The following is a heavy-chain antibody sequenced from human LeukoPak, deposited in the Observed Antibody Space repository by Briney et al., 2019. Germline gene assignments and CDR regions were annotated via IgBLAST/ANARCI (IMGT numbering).Heavy chain of an antibody. Sequence: ASVKVSCKASGYTFTSYGISWVRQAPGQGLEWMGWISAYNGNTNYAQKLQGRVTMTTDTSTSTAYMELRSLRSDDTAVYYCAITTGGSSTSCLDYWGLGTLVTVSS. D-gene: IGHD2-2*01. V-gene: IGHV1-18*01. J-gene: IGHJ4*02. CDR2: ISAYNGNT. CDR3: AITTGGSSTSCLDY. CDR1: GYTFTSYG.